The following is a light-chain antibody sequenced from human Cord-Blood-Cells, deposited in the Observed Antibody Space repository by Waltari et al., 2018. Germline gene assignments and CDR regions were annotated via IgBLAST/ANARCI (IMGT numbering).Light chain of an antibody. J-gene: IGKJ3*01. Sequence: AIQLTQSPSSLSASVGDRVTITCRASQGISSALAWYQQKPGKAPKLLIYDASSLESGVPSSFSDSGSGTDFTRTISSLQPEDFATYYCQQFNSYPSFGPGTKVDIK. CDR2: DAS. V-gene: IGKV1-13*02. CDR1: QGISSA. CDR3: QQFNSYPS.